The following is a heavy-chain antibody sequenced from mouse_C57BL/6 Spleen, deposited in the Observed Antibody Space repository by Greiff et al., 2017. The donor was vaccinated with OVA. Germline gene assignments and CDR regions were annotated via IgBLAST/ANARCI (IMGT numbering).Heavy chain of an antibody. V-gene: IGHV1-69*01. J-gene: IGHJ4*01. D-gene: IGHD1-1*01. CDR1: GYTFTSSW. CDR2: IDPSDSYT. CDR3: ARSYYGSSFRAMDY. Sequence: QVQLQQPGAELVMPGASVKLSCKASGYTFTSSWMHWVKQRPGQGLEWIGEIDPSDSYTNYNQKFKGKSTLTVDKSSNTAYMQLSSLTSEDSAVYYCARSYYGSSFRAMDYWGQGTSVTVAS.